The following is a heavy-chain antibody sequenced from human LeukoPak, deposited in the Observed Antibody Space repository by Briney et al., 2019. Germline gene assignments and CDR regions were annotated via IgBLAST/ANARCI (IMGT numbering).Heavy chain of an antibody. V-gene: IGHV3-30*02. CDR2: IWYDGSNT. J-gene: IGHJ3*02. CDR1: GFTFSSYG. Sequence: PGGSLRLSCAASGFTFSSYGMHWVRQAPGKGLEWVAFIWYDGSNTYYAVSVKGRFTISRDNSKNTLYLQMNSLRAEDTAVYYCAKDATSIDYYDSSGHPGAFDIWGQGTMVTVSS. CDR3: AKDATSIDYYDSSGHPGAFDI. D-gene: IGHD3-22*01.